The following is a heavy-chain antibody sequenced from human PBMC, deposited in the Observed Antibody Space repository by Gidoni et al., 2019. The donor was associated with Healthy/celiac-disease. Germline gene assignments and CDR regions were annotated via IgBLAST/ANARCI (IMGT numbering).Heavy chain of an antibody. CDR2: ISGSGGST. CDR3: AKDLDYDSSGYYFY. Sequence: EVQLLESGGGLVQPGGSLSLSCAASGFTFSSYAMSWVRQAPGKGLAWVSAISGSGGSTYYADSVKGRFTISRDNSKNTLYLQMNSLRAEDTAVYYCAKDLDYDSSGYYFYWGQGTLVTVSS. D-gene: IGHD3-22*01. V-gene: IGHV3-23*01. CDR1: GFTFSSYA. J-gene: IGHJ4*02.